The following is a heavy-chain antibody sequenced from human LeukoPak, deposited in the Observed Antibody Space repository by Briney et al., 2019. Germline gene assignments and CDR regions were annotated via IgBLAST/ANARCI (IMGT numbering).Heavy chain of an antibody. CDR2: IWYDGSNK. V-gene: IGHV3-33*08. D-gene: IGHD6-6*01. J-gene: IGHJ4*02. CDR3: ARESSFFDY. Sequence: QPGGSLRLSCAASGFTFSSYAMSWVRQAPGKGLEWVAVIWYDGSNKYYADSVKGRFTISRDNSKNTLYLQMNSLRAEDTAVYYCARESSFFDYWGQGTLVTVSS. CDR1: GFTFSSYA.